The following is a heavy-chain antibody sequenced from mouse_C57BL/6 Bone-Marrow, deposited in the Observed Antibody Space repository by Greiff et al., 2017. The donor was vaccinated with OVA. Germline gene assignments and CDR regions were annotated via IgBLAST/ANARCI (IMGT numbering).Heavy chain of an antibody. D-gene: IGHD2-1*01. CDR3: ARDLYGNSDYLED. J-gene: IGHJ2*01. CDR2: INYDGSST. Sequence: EVMLVESEGGLVQPGSSMKLSCTASGFTFSDYYMAWVRQVPEKGLEWVANINYDGSSTYYLDSLKSRFIISRDNAKNILYLQMSSLKSEDTATYYCARDLYGNSDYLEDWGQGTTLTVSS. V-gene: IGHV5-16*01. CDR1: GFTFSDYY.